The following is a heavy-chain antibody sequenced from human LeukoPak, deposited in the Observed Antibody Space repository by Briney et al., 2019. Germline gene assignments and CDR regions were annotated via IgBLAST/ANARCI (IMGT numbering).Heavy chain of an antibody. CDR1: GFTFSSSA. Sequence: GGSLRLSCAASGFTFSSSAMSWVRQAPGKGLEWVSAISGSGGSTYYADSVKGRFTISRDNSKNTLYLQMNSLRAEDTAVYYCAKDGGRDGYISDAFDIWGQGTMVTVSS. J-gene: IGHJ3*02. CDR3: AKDGGRDGYISDAFDI. D-gene: IGHD5-24*01. V-gene: IGHV3-23*01. CDR2: ISGSGGST.